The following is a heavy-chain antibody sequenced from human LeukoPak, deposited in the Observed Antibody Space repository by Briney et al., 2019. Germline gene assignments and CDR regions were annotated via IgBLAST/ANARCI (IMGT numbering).Heavy chain of an antibody. CDR3: AGGYYNRLGYAFDV. J-gene: IGHJ3*01. V-gene: IGHV3-11*04. CDR2: ISGSRSTT. D-gene: IGHD3-22*01. CDR1: GFIFTDYY. Sequence: GGSLRLSCAASGFIFTDYYMSWIRQAPGKGLEWVSYISGSRSTTYYADSVKGRFTISRDNVKNTLFLQMDSLRAEDTALFFCAGGYYNRLGYAFDVWGQGTMVSVTS.